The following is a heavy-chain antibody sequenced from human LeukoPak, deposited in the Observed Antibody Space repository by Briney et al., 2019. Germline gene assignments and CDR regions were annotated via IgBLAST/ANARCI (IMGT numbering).Heavy chain of an antibody. V-gene: IGHV4-34*01. Sequence: SETLSLTCAVYGGSFSGYYWSWIRRPPGKGLEWIGEINHSGSTNYNPSLKSRVTISVDTSKNQFSLKLSSVTAADTAVYYCARLYVYYFDYWGQGTLVTVSS. D-gene: IGHD5/OR15-5a*01. CDR2: INHSGST. J-gene: IGHJ4*02. CDR3: ARLYVYYFDY. CDR1: GGSFSGYY.